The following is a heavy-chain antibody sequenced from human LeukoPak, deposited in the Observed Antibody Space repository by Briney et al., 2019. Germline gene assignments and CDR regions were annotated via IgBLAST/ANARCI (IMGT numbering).Heavy chain of an antibody. CDR1: VGSFSGYY. CDR3: ARGGLVVVVPAARNWFDP. CDR2: INHSGST. Sequence: SETLSLTRAVYVGSFSGYYWSWIRQPPGKGLDWIGEINHSGSTNYNPSLKSRVTISVDTSKHQFSLKLSSVTAADTAVYYCARGGLVVVVPAARNWFDPWGQGTLVTVSS. D-gene: IGHD2-2*01. V-gene: IGHV4-34*01. J-gene: IGHJ5*02.